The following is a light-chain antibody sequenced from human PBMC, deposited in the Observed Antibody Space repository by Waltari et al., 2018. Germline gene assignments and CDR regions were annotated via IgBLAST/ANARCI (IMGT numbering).Light chain of an antibody. CDR1: QSVSSY. Sequence: EIVLTQSPATVSLSPGERDTLSCRASQSVSSYLAWYQQKPGQAPRILIYDASNRATRIPARFSGSVSGTDFPLTISSLEPEDFAVYYCQQRSNWPPSWTFGQGTKVEIK. CDR2: DAS. J-gene: IGKJ1*01. V-gene: IGKV3-11*01. CDR3: QQRSNWPPSWT.